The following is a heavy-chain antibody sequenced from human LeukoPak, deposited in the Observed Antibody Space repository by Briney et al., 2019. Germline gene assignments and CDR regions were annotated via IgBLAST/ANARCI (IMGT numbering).Heavy chain of an antibody. CDR1: GFTFSSYS. Sequence: KPGGSLRLSCAASGFTFSSYSVNWVRQAPGKGLEWVSSISSSSSYIYYADSVKGRFTISRDNAKNSLYLQMNSLRAEDTAVYYCARDRPGITGTTLPDYWGQGTLVTVSS. CDR3: ARDRPGITGTTLPDY. CDR2: ISSSSSYI. V-gene: IGHV3-21*01. J-gene: IGHJ4*02. D-gene: IGHD1-20*01.